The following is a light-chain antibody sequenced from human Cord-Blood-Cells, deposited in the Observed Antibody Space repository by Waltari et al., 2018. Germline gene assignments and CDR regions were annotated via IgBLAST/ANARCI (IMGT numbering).Light chain of an antibody. Sequence: QSALTQPASVSGSPGQSITISCTGTSSDVGGYNYVSWYQQHPGKAPKLMIYDVSNPPSGVSKRFSGSKSGNTASLTISGLQAEDEADYYCSSYTSSSTYVFGTGTKVTVL. CDR2: DVS. CDR3: SSYTSSSTYV. CDR1: SSDVGGYNY. J-gene: IGLJ1*01. V-gene: IGLV2-14*01.